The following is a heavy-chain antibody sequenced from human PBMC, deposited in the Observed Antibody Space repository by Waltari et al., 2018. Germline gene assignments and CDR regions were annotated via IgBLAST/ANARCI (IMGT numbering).Heavy chain of an antibody. D-gene: IGHD2-2*01. CDR2: ISAYNGNT. Sequence: QVQLVQSGAEVKKPGASVKVSCKASGYTFTSYGISWVRQAPGQGLEWMGWISAYNGNTNYAQKLQGRVTMTTDTSTSTAYKELRSLRSDDTAVYYCARGEGYCSSTSCYVAYYYGMDVWGQGTTVTVSS. V-gene: IGHV1-18*01. CDR3: ARGEGYCSSTSCYVAYYYGMDV. J-gene: IGHJ6*02. CDR1: GYTFTSYG.